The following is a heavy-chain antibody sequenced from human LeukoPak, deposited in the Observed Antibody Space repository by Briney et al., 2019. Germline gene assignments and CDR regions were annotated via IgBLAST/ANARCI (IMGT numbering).Heavy chain of an antibody. J-gene: IGHJ4*02. Sequence: SETLSLTCTVSGGSISSGSYYWSWIRQPAGKGLEWIVRIYTSGSTNYNPSLKSRVTISVDTSKNQFSLKLSSVTAADTAVYYCARHIYGDYFDYWGQGTLVTVSS. CDR1: GGSISSGSYY. CDR3: ARHIYGDYFDY. V-gene: IGHV4-61*02. CDR2: IYTSGST. D-gene: IGHD4-17*01.